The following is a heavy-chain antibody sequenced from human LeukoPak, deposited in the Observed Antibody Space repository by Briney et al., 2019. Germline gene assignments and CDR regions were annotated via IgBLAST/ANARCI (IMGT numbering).Heavy chain of an antibody. CDR1: GFTFSSYA. V-gene: IGHV3-23*01. CDR2: ITGSGGST. CDR3: ARDSRGIAWYFDF. J-gene: IGHJ4*02. Sequence: PGGSLRLSCAASGFTFSSYAMGWVRQAPGKGLEWVSLITGSGGSTFYADSVKGRFTISRDNSKSTLYLQMNSLRAEDTAVYYCARDSRGIAWYFDFWGQGTLVTVSS. D-gene: IGHD1-14*01.